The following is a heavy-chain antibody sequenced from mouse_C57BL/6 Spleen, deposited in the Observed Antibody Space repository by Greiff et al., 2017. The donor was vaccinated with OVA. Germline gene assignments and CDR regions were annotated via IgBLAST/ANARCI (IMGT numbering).Heavy chain of an antibody. CDR2: IYPRSGNT. Sequence: VQLQQSGAELARPGASVKLSCKASGYTFTSYGISWVKQRTGQGLEWIGEIYPRSGNTYYNEKFKGKATLTADKSSSTAYMELRSLTSEDSAVYFCARRYYYGSSWYAMDYWGQGTSVTVSS. J-gene: IGHJ4*01. V-gene: IGHV1-81*01. D-gene: IGHD1-1*01. CDR1: GYTFTSYG. CDR3: ARRYYYGSSWYAMDY.